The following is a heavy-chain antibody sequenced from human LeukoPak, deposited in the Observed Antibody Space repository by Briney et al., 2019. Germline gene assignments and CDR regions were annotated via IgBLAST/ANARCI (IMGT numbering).Heavy chain of an antibody. CDR1: GGSISCYY. D-gene: IGHD2-2*01. V-gene: IGHV4-4*09. CDR3: ARGGNQLPGPFDI. Sequence: SETLSLTCTVSGGSISCYYWSWIRQPPGKRLEWIGYIYTSGSTNYNPSLKSRVTISVDTSKNQFSLKLSSVTAADTAVYYCARGGNQLPGPFDIWGQGTMVPVSS. J-gene: IGHJ3*02. CDR2: IYTSGST.